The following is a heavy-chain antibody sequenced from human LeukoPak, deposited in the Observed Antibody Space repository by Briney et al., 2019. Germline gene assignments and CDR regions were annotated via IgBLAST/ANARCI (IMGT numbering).Heavy chain of an antibody. V-gene: IGHV3-11*01. Sequence: GGSLRLSCAASGFTFSDYYMSWIRQAPGKGLEWVSYISSSGSTIYYADSVKGRFTISRDNAKNSLYLQMNSLRAEDTAVYYCARDIGYDSSGYYYEGFDPWGQGTLVTVSS. CDR1: GFTFSDYY. J-gene: IGHJ5*02. CDR3: ARDIGYDSSGYYYEGFDP. D-gene: IGHD3-22*01. CDR2: ISSSGSTI.